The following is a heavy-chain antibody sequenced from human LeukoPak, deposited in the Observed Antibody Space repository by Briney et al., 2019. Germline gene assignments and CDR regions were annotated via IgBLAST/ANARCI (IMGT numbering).Heavy chain of an antibody. D-gene: IGHD3-10*01. CDR3: ARGDYYGSGSSGGDY. Sequence: GGSLRLSCAASGFTFDDYGMSWVRQAPGKGLEWVSGINWNGGSTGCADSVKGRFTISRDNARNSLYLQMNSLRAEDTALYYCARGDYYGSGSSGGDYWGQGTLVTVSS. CDR2: INWNGGST. J-gene: IGHJ4*02. CDR1: GFTFDDYG. V-gene: IGHV3-20*04.